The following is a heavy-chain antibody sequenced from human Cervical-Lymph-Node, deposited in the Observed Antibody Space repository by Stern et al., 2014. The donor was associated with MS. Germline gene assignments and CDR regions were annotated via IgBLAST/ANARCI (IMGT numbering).Heavy chain of an antibody. V-gene: IGHV1-58*01. Sequence: QLVESGPEVKKPGTSVKVSCKASGFTFTSSAVQWVRQARGKRLEWLGWIVVGSGNTNYAQKFQERVTITRDMSTSTAYMELSSLRSEDTAVYYCAAGSSSWYYFDYWGQGTLVTVSS. D-gene: IGHD6-13*01. CDR2: IVVGSGNT. CDR1: GFTFTSSA. CDR3: AAGSSSWYYFDY. J-gene: IGHJ4*02.